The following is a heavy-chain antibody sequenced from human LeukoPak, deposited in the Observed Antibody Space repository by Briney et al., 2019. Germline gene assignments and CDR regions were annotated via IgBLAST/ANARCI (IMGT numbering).Heavy chain of an antibody. D-gene: IGHD3-10*01. V-gene: IGHV3-30*02. CDR2: IRYDGNDK. Sequence: PGGSLRLPCAASGFTFSSYGMHWVRQAPGKGLEWVAFIRYDGNDKYYADSVKGRFTISRDNSKNMLHVQMNSLRAEDTAVYYCTKDYYAFDVWGQGTMVTVSS. J-gene: IGHJ3*01. CDR3: TKDYYAFDV. CDR1: GFTFSSYG.